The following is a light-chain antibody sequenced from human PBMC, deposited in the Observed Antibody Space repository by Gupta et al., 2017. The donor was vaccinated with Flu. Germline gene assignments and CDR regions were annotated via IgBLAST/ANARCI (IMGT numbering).Light chain of an antibody. J-gene: IGLJ2*01. Sequence: QSVLTQPPSVSGASGQRGSISYTGTTSNLGTHYDVHWYQQRLPVTAPKLLIDGNDNPPSWVPDRFSGSNSGTSASLVITGHQPDDEAVYYCHCSDTTLSASVFGGGTRVTVL. CDR2: GND. CDR3: HCSDTTLSASV. V-gene: IGLV1-40*01. CDR1: TSNLGTHYD.